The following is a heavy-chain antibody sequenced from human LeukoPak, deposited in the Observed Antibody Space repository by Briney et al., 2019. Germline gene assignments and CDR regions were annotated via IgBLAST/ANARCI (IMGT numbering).Heavy chain of an antibody. CDR1: GGSISSYY. V-gene: IGHV4-59*01. D-gene: IGHD4-23*01. J-gene: IGHJ4*02. CDR2: IYYSGST. Sequence: SETLSLTRTVSGGSISSYYWSWIRQPPGKGLEWIGYIYYSGSTNYNPSLKSRVTISVDTSKNQFSLKLSSVTAADTAVYYCARMEAVVTPIDYWGQGTLVTVSS. CDR3: ARMEAVVTPIDY.